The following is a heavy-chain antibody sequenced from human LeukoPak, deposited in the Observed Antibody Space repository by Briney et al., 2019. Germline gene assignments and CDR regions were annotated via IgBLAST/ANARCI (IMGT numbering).Heavy chain of an antibody. Sequence: SQTISLTCAISGDSVSSNTAAWNWIRQSPSRGLEWPGRTYYRSKWYNDYAVSVKSRITINADTSKNQFSLQLNSVTPEDTAVYYCARVGWKYERDWFDPWGQGTLVTVSS. J-gene: IGHJ5*02. CDR1: GDSVSSNTAA. V-gene: IGHV6-1*01. D-gene: IGHD1-7*01. CDR2: TYYRSKWYN. CDR3: ARVGWKYERDWFDP.